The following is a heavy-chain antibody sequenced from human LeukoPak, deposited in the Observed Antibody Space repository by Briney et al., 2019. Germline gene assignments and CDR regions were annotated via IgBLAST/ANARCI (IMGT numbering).Heavy chain of an antibody. CDR3: AKFVMGKQWLVRESY. V-gene: IGHV3-11*01. J-gene: IGHJ4*02. Sequence: NTGGSLRLSCAASGFTFSDSYMTWIRQAPGKGLEWISHISSSGSVIYHADSVKGRFTISRDNTKNSLYLQMNSLRVEDTAVYYCAKFVMGKQWLVRESYWGQGTLVIVSS. CDR1: GFTFSDSY. D-gene: IGHD6-19*01. CDR2: ISSSGSVI.